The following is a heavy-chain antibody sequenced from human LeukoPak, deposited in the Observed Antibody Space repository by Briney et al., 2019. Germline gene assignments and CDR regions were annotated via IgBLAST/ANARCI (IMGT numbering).Heavy chain of an antibody. V-gene: IGHV4-59*01. CDR2: ISNSGTT. Sequence: SETLSLTRTGSNDSINDSFWTWIRQPPAKRLEWIGYISNSGTTKYNPSLTSRVTISVDTSNNQISLRLGSVTAADTAVYFCARGGRNFDYWGQGTLVTVSS. CDR3: ARGGRNFDY. CDR1: NDSINDSF. J-gene: IGHJ4*02. D-gene: IGHD1-26*01.